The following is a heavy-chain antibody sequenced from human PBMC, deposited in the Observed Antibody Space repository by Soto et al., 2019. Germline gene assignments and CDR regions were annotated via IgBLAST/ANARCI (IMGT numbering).Heavy chain of an antibody. CDR3: ARLRVAINNSAWSDP. V-gene: IGHV4-31*02. CDR2: IYVTGAV. Sequence: WRSLSQLPAKCVEWIGHIYVTGAVDYNPSLRDRITISQDTSERQFSLNLRLVTAADTAVYYCARLRVAINNSAWSDPWGDCTLVTGSS. D-gene: IGHD2-2*02. J-gene: IGHJ5*02.